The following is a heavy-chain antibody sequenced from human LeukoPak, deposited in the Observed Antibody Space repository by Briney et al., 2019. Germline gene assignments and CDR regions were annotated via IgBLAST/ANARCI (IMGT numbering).Heavy chain of an antibody. V-gene: IGHV3-13*01. CDR1: RFTFSTYD. CDR3: ARSLAAGTYFEH. J-gene: IGHJ4*02. Sequence: GGSLRLSCAASRFTFSTYDMHWVRQVTGKGVEWVSVIGTAGDTYYPGPAKGRFTISRENAQHSLHPQMNSLGAGDTAVYYCARSLAAGTYFEHWGQGTLVTVSS. D-gene: IGHD6-13*01. CDR2: IGTAGDT.